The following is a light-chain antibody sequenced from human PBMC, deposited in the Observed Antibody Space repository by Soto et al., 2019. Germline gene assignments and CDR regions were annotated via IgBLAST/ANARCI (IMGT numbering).Light chain of an antibody. CDR1: SSDVGGYKY. J-gene: IGLJ2*01. V-gene: IGLV2-14*03. CDR3: SSYINGNTLNSV. CDR2: YVS. Sequence: QSALTQPASVSGSPGQSVTIPCTGISSDVGGYKYVSWYQHHPGKAPKLMIYYVSNRPSGVSSRFSGSKSGNTASLSISGVQDEDEAEDYCSSYINGNTLNSVFGGGTKLTVL.